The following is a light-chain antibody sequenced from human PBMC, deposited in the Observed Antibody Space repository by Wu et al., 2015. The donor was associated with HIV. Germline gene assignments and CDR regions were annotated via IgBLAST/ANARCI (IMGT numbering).Light chain of an antibody. Sequence: EIVMTQSPATLSVSPGERATLSCRASQSVSSKLAWYQHKPGQAPRLLIYRVSTRATGVPARFSGSGSETEFTLTISSMQSEDFAIYYCQQYNNWPPWTFGQGTKVEIK. CDR1: QSVSSK. CDR2: RVS. CDR3: QQYNNWPPWT. V-gene: IGKV3-15*01. J-gene: IGKJ1*01.